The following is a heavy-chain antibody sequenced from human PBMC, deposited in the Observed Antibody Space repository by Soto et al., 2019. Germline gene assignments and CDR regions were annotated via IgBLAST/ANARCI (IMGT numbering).Heavy chain of an antibody. CDR1: GGSIITNHW. CDR3: PLKICRRPVCYLFDF. Sequence: PSETLSLTCDVSGGSIITNHWWTWVRQAPGKGLEWIGEIFHRGSAHHNPSLKSRVTLSVDKSKNQISLNLTSVTAADTAVYFFPLKICRRPVCYLFDFWALVPLVTVSS. D-gene: IGHD3-16*02. J-gene: IGHJ4*02. CDR2: IFHRGSA. V-gene: IGHV4-4*02.